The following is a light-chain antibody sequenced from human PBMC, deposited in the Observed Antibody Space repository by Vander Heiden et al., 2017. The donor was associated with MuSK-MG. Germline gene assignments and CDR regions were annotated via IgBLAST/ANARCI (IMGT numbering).Light chain of an antibody. CDR1: QSVFNGLTKNNL. V-gene: IGKV4-1*01. CDR3: QQDVSVPIT. J-gene: IGKJ5*01. CDR2: WAS. Sequence: DIEVPQSPDSLAVSLGARATINCKTTQSVFNGLTKNNLLAWYQQKPGQPPKLLMFWASTRQSGVPDRVSGGGSGTDVTLTISSLQAEDAAVYYCQQDVSVPITFGQGTRLEI.